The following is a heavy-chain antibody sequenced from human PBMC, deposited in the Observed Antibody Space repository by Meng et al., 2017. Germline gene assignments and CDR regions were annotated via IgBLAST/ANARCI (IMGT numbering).Heavy chain of an antibody. CDR2: ISYDGSNK. Sequence: GESLKISCAASGFTFSSYAVHWVRQAPGKGLEWVAVISYDGSNKYYADSVKGRFTISRDKSKNTLYLQMNSLRDEDTAVYYCARDGDYRTFDYWGQGTLVTVSS. CDR1: GFTFSSYA. V-gene: IGHV3-30*01. J-gene: IGHJ4*02. D-gene: IGHD4-17*01. CDR3: ARDGDYRTFDY.